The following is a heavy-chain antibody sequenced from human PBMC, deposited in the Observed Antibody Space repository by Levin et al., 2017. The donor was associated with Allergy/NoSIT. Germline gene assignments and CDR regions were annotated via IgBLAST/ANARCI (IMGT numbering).Heavy chain of an antibody. CDR2: VYYTGST. J-gene: IGHJ6*02. D-gene: IGHD2-8*01. Sequence: SETLSLTCTVSDDSVNNGDSYWTWVRQAPGKGLEWLGYVYYTGSTKYNPSLKSRLTISIATSKNHFSLKLTSVTAADTAIYYCARDSNSGMDVWGQGTTVTVSS. V-gene: IGHV4-61*03. CDR1: DDSVNNGDSY. CDR3: ARDSNSGMDV.